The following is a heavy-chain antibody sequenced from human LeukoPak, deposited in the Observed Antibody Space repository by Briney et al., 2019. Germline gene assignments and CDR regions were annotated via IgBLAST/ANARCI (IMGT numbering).Heavy chain of an antibody. D-gene: IGHD3-10*01. CDR2: ISGSGDST. J-gene: IGHJ4*02. CDR1: GFIFNNYG. V-gene: IGHV3-23*01. Sequence: GGSLRLSCVASGFIFNNYGMNWVRQAPGEGLEWVSAISGSGDSTYYADSVKGRFTISRDNSKNTLYLQMNSLRAEDTAVYYCAKSKPYYYGSGRYYKNPFDYWGQGTLVTVSS. CDR3: AKSKPYYYGSGRYYKNPFDY.